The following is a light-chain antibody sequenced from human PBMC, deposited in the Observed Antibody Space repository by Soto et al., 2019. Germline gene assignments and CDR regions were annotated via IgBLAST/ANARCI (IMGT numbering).Light chain of an antibody. V-gene: IGLV2-8*01. Sequence: QSALTQPPSASGSPGQSVTISCTGTSSDVGGYDLVSWYQQHPGKAPKLILYEVAKRPSGVPARFSGSKSGNTASLTGSGLQADDESDYYCSSFAGNNNLFGGGTKVTVL. CDR2: EVA. J-gene: IGLJ2*01. CDR3: SSFAGNNNL. CDR1: SSDVGGYDL.